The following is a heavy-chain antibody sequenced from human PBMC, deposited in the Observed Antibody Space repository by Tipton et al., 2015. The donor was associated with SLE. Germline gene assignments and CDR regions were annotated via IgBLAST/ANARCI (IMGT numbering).Heavy chain of an antibody. CDR2: INHSGGT. V-gene: IGHV4-34*01. CDR3: ARAPGLDRDYYYYYYMDV. Sequence: TLSLTCAVYGGSFSGYYWSWIRQPPGKGLEWIGEINHSGGTNYNPSLKSRVTISVDTSKNQFSLKLSSVTAADTAVYYCARAPGLDRDYYYYYYMDVWGMGTTVTVSS. CDR1: GGSFSGYY. J-gene: IGHJ6*03. D-gene: IGHD3/OR15-3a*01.